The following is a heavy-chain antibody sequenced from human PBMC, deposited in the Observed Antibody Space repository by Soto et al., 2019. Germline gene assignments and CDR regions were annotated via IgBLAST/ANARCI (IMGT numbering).Heavy chain of an antibody. D-gene: IGHD2-15*01. CDR1: GFTFDDYA. V-gene: IGHV3-9*01. J-gene: IGHJ6*03. CDR3: AKEGGYCSGGSCYSSYYYYYMDV. CDR2: ISGNSGSI. Sequence: EVQLVESGGGLVQPGRSLRLSCAASGFTFDDYAMHWVRQAPGKGLEWVSGISGNSGSIGYADSVKGRFTISRDNAKNSLYLQMNSLRAEDTALYYCAKEGGYCSGGSCYSSYYYYYMDVWGKGTTVTVSS.